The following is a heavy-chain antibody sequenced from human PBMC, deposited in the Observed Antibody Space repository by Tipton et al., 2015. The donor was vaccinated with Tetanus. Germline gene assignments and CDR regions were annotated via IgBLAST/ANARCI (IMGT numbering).Heavy chain of an antibody. J-gene: IGHJ5*02. D-gene: IGHD6-19*01. Sequence: VQLVQSGGGLIQPGGSLRLSCAASGFTVSSNYMSWVRQAPGKGLEWVSVIYSGGSTYYADSVKGRFTISRDNSKNTLYLQMNSLRAEDTAVYYCMARFYSSGWYGMGPWGQGTLVTVSS. V-gene: IGHV3-53*01. CDR3: MARFYSSGWYGMGP. CDR1: GFTVSSNY. CDR2: IYSGGST.